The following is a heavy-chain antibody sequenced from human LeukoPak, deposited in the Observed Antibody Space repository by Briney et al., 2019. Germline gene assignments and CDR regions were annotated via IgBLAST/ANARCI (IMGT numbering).Heavy chain of an antibody. CDR1: GFTFSSYA. CDR3: AKTGITGSTRPKLPFDY. Sequence: PGGSLRLSCAASGFTFSSYAMSWVRQAPGKGLEWVSAISGSGGSTYYADSVKGRFTISRDNSKNTLYLQMNSLRAEDTAVYYCAKTGITGSTRPKLPFDYWGQGTLVTVSS. CDR2: ISGSGGST. J-gene: IGHJ4*02. D-gene: IGHD1-20*01. V-gene: IGHV3-23*01.